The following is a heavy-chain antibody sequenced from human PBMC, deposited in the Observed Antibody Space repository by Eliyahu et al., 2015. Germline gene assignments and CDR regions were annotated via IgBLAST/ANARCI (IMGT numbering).Heavy chain of an antibody. CDR2: ILWDSSRI. J-gene: IGHJ6*02. Sequence: EVQLVESGGGLVQAGRSLRLYXFGSGFTFNAXAMHWVRQAPGKGLGWVSGILWDSSRIGYADSVKGRFTISRDNAKSSLYLQMNSLRPEDTALYYCARDLTPGGADVWGQGTPVIVSS. D-gene: IGHD4-17*01. CDR1: GFTFNAXA. CDR3: ARDLTPGGADV. V-gene: IGHV3-9*01.